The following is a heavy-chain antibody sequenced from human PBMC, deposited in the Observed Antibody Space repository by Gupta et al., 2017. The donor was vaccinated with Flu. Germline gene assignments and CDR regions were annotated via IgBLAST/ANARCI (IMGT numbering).Heavy chain of an antibody. CDR3: ARDNYFMDV. V-gene: IGHV4-31*03. Sequence: QVQLQESGPRLVKPSQTLSLTCTVSGGSIRGGGYYWGWIRQHPGKGLEWIGNIYDNGNTNYNPSLKSRIDISIDTSENQFSLKLTSVTAADTAVYYCARDNYFMDVWGTGTTVTVSS. CDR2: IYDNGNT. J-gene: IGHJ6*03. CDR1: GGSIRGGGYY.